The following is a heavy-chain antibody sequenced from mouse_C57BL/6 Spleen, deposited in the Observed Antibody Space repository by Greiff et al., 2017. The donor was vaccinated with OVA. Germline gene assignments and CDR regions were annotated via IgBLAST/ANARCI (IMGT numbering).Heavy chain of an antibody. CDR3: TREDGNYLWAMDY. V-gene: IGHV5-9-1*02. CDR2: ISSGGDYI. CDR1: GFTFSSYA. Sequence: EVNVVESGEGLVKPGGSLKLSCAASGFTFSSYAMSWVRQTPEKRLEWVAYISSGGDYIYYADTVKGRFTISRDNARNTLYLQMSSLKSEDTAMYYCTREDGNYLWAMDYWGQGTSVTVSS. D-gene: IGHD2-1*01. J-gene: IGHJ4*01.